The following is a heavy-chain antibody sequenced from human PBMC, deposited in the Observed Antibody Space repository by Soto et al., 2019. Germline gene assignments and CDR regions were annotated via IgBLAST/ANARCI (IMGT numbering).Heavy chain of an antibody. J-gene: IGHJ4*02. CDR3: ARVAVIGEGLRDGYVSFSFYFDS. CDR1: GGTFSSYA. CDR2: IIPIFGTA. D-gene: IGHD5-18*01. V-gene: IGHV1-69*01. Sequence: QVQLVQSGAEVKKPGSSVKVSCKASGGTFSSYAISWVRQAPGQGLEWMGGIIPIFGTANYAQKFQGRVTITGADSRGTAYVGVGGRRCEDRAVYYCARVAVIGEGLRDGYVSFSFYFDSGGRGTLVTVSS.